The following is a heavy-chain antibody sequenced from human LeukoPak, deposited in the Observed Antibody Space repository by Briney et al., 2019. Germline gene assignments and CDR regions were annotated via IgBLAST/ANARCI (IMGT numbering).Heavy chain of an antibody. Sequence: PSETLSLTCAVYGGSFSGYYWSWIRQPPGKGLEWIGEINHSGSTNYNPSLKSRVTISVDTSKNQFSLKLSSVTAADTAVYYCAKDHGRYRNNYFDYWGQGNLVTVSS. CDR2: INHSGST. CDR3: AKDHGRYRNNYFDY. V-gene: IGHV4-34*01. J-gene: IGHJ4*02. D-gene: IGHD1-26*01. CDR1: GGSFSGYY.